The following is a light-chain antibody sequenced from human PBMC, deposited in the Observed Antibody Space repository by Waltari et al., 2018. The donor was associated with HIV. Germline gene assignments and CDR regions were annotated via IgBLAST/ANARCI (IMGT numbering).Light chain of an antibody. Sequence: EIVLTQSPGTLSLSPGERANLSCRASQSVSSSYLAWYQVKPGQAPRLLVYGASSRAAGIPDRFSGSGSGTDFTLTIRRLEAEDVAVYYCQQYGSTPRTFGQGTKLEIK. J-gene: IGKJ2*01. V-gene: IGKV3-20*01. CDR3: QQYGSTPRT. CDR1: QSVSSSY. CDR2: GAS.